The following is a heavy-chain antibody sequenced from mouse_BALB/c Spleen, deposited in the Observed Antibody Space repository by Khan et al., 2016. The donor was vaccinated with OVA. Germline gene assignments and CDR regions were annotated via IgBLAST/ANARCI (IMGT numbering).Heavy chain of an antibody. Sequence: QVQLKQSGPEVVKPGTLVKISCKASGYTFISYDINWVKQRPGQGLEWIGWIYPGDGGTKYNEKFKGKATLTADESSSTAYMQISSLTSEKSAVYFCAREGLRGVGLDYWGQGTSVTGSS. CDR1: GYTFISYD. D-gene: IGHD2-4*01. CDR3: AREGLRGVGLDY. CDR2: IYPGDGGT. J-gene: IGHJ4*01. V-gene: IGHV1S56*01.